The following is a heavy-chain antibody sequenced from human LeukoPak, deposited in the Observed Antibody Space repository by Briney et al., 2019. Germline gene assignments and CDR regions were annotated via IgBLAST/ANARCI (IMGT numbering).Heavy chain of an antibody. Sequence: GGSLRLSCTGSGFTFGDYTMPWIRQAPGKGLEWVGFIRNKADGGTTEFAASVKDRFTISRDDSKSIAYLHMNSLKIEDAGVYYCTRDPVMIEGVWGQGTTVIVSS. CDR3: TRDPVMIEGV. V-gene: IGHV3-49*03. J-gene: IGHJ6*02. D-gene: IGHD3-16*01. CDR1: GFTFGDYT. CDR2: IRNKADGGTT.